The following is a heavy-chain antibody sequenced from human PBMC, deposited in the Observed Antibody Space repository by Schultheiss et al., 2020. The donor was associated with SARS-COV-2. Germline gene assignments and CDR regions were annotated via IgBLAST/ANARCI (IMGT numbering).Heavy chain of an antibody. CDR2: ISGSGGST. CDR3: ARVWGYDILTGYPDAFDI. V-gene: IGHV3-23*01. CDR1: GFTFSSYA. J-gene: IGHJ3*02. Sequence: GGSLRLSCAASGFTFSSYAMSWVRQAPGKGLEWVSAISGSGGSTYYADSVKGRFTISRDNSKNTLYLQMNSLRAEDTAVYYCARVWGYDILTGYPDAFDIWGQGTMVTVSS. D-gene: IGHD3-9*01.